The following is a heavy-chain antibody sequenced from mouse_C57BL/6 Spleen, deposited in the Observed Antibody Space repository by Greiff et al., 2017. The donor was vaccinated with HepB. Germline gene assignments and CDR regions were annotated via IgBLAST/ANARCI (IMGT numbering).Heavy chain of an antibody. D-gene: IGHD2-4*01. V-gene: IGHV1-18*01. CDR2: INPNNGGT. Sequence: EVQLQQSGPELVKPGASVKIPCKASGYTFTDYNMDWVKQSHGKSLEWIGDINPNNGGTIYNQKFKGKATLTVEKSSSTAYMELRSLTSEDTAVYYCARSVDDYSFYAMDYWGQGTSVTVSS. CDR1: GYTFTDYN. J-gene: IGHJ4*01. CDR3: ARSVDDYSFYAMDY.